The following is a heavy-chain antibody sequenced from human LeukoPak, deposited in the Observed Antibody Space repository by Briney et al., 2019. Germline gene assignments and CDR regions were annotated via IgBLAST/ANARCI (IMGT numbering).Heavy chain of an antibody. V-gene: IGHV1-69*13. CDR2: IIPIFGTA. Sequence: ASVKVSCKASGGTFSSYAISWVRQAPGQGLEWMGGIIPIFGTANYAQKFQGRVTITADESTSTAYMELSSLRSEDTAVYYCARDISTSSPPNWFDPWGQGTLVTVSS. D-gene: IGHD3-3*02. J-gene: IGHJ5*02. CDR1: GGTFSSYA. CDR3: ARDISTSSPPNWFDP.